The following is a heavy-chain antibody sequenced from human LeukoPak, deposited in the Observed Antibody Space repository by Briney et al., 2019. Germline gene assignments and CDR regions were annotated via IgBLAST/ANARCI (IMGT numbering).Heavy chain of an antibody. CDR2: MNPNSGNT. CDR3: ARVDTAMACYYYGMDV. D-gene: IGHD5-18*01. V-gene: IGHV1-8*01. CDR1: GYTFTSYD. J-gene: IGHJ6*02. Sequence: GASVKVSCKASGYTFTSYDINWVRQATGQGLEWMGGMNPNSGNTGYAQKFQGRVTMTRNTSISTAYMELSSLRSEDTAVYYCARVDTAMACYYYGMDVWGQGTTVTVSS.